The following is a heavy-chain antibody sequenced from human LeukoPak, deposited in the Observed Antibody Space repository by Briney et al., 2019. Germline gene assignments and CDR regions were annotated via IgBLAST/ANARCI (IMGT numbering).Heavy chain of an antibody. CDR1: GGSISSYY. D-gene: IGHD1-26*01. CDR3: GSLGATHDY. Sequence: PSETLSLTCTVSGGSISSYYWSWIRQPPGKGLEWIGEINHSGSTNYNPSLKSRVTISVDTSKNQFSLKLSSVTAADTAVYYCGSLGATHDYWGQGTLVTVSS. CDR2: INHSGST. V-gene: IGHV4-34*01. J-gene: IGHJ4*02.